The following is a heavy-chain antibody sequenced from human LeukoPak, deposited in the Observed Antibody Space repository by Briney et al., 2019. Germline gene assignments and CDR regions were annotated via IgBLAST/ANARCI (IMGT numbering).Heavy chain of an antibody. D-gene: IGHD2-2*02. Sequence: PGGSLRLSCAASGFTFSSYAMSWVRQAPGKGLEWVSAISGSGGSTYYADSVKGRFTISRDNSKNTLYLQMNSLGAEDTAVYYCAKDPRSNQLLYLDYWGQGTLVTVSS. CDR3: AKDPRSNQLLYLDY. J-gene: IGHJ4*02. V-gene: IGHV3-23*01. CDR1: GFTFSSYA. CDR2: ISGSGGST.